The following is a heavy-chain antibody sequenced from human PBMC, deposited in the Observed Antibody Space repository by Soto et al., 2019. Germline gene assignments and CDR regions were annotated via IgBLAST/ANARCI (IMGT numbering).Heavy chain of an antibody. Sequence: PSETLSLTCAVYVGSVSGYYWSWIRQPPGKGLEWIGEINHSGSTNYNPSLKSRVTISVDTSKNQFSVKLSSVTAADTAVYYCARVALRRVIDYWGQGTLVTVSS. CDR1: VGSVSGYY. CDR3: ARVALRRVIDY. J-gene: IGHJ4*02. V-gene: IGHV4-34*01. D-gene: IGHD3-9*01. CDR2: INHSGST.